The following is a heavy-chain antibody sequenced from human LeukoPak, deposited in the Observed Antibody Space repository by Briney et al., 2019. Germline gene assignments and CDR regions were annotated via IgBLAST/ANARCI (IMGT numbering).Heavy chain of an antibody. CDR2: IYYSGST. V-gene: IGHV4-59*01. CDR3: ARVGYTGGSQFGYYYMDV. D-gene: IGHD3-10*01. Sequence: SETLSLTCTVSGGSISSYYWSWFRQPPGKGLEWIGYIYYSGSTNYNPSLKSRVTISVDTSKNQFSLKLSSVTAADTAVYYCARVGYTGGSQFGYYYMDVWGKGTTVTISS. CDR1: GGSISSYY. J-gene: IGHJ6*03.